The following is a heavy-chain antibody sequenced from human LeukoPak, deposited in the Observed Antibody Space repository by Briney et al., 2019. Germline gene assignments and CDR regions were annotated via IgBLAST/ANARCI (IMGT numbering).Heavy chain of an antibody. CDR2: ISYDGSKK. CDR3: AKSGTRSSWSPRVKTYLDY. CDR1: GFTFTTYG. Sequence: GGSLSLSCAASGFTFTTYGMHCVRQAPGKGREWVAVISYDGSKKYYADSVKGRFTISRDNSKNTLYLQVNSMRAEDTAVYYCAKSGTRSSWSPRVKTYLDYWGQGTLVTVSS. V-gene: IGHV3-30*18. J-gene: IGHJ4*02. D-gene: IGHD6-13*01.